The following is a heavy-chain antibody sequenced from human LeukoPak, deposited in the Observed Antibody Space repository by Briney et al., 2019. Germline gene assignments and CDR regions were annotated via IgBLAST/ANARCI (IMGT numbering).Heavy chain of an antibody. V-gene: IGHV1-2*02. CDR2: INPNSGGT. Sequence: GASVKVSCKASGYTFTGYYMHWVRQAPGQGLEWMGWINPNSGGTNYAQKFQGRVTMTRDTSISTAYMELSRLRSDDTAVYYCARGRKSIAAAGNPYNWFDPWGQGTLVTVSS. CDR3: ARGRKSIAAAGNPYNWFDP. J-gene: IGHJ5*02. D-gene: IGHD6-13*01. CDR1: GYTFTGYY.